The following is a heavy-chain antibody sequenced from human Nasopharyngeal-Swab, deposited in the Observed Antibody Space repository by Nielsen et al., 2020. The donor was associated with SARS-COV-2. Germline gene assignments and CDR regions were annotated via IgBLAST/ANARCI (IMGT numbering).Heavy chain of an antibody. CDR1: ELTVSSTY. V-gene: IGHV3-53*01. D-gene: IGHD2-2*01. Sequence: GESLKISCAVSELTVSSTYMSWVRQDPGKGLEWVSVTEIGGTTHYADSVKGRFSISRDSSTNTLYLQMNNVRAEDTAVYYCARDLGGGYCTTTNCPGSWGQGTLVTVSS. J-gene: IGHJ1*01. CDR3: ARDLGGGYCTTTNCPGS. CDR2: TEIGGTT.